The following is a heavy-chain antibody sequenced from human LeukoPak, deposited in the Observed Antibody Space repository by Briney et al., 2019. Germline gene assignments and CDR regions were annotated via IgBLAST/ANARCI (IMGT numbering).Heavy chain of an antibody. J-gene: IGHJ4*02. CDR3: ATSSGWYRYDS. D-gene: IGHD6-19*01. V-gene: IGHV4-4*02. CDR1: GASIIGPKW. Sequence: SGTLSLTCTVSGASIIGPKWWNWVRLSPGKGMEWIGEIFHSGSTHYNPSLKSRVTISVDTSKNQFSLILTSVTDADTAVYYCATSSGWYRYDSWGQGTLVTVSS. CDR2: IFHSGST.